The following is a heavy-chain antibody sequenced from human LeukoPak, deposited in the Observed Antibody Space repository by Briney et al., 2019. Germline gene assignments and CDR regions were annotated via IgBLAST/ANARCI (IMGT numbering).Heavy chain of an antibody. V-gene: IGHV4-59*01. CDR1: GASISSYY. CDR2: IYNTGST. D-gene: IGHD6-13*01. Sequence: SETLSLTCTVSGASISSYYWNWIRQPPGKGLEWIGYIYNTGSTNYNPPLKSRVTISVDTSKNQFSLKLSSVTAADTAVYYCAREVSSSWYSIDYWGQGTLVTVSS. J-gene: IGHJ4*02. CDR3: AREVSSSWYSIDY.